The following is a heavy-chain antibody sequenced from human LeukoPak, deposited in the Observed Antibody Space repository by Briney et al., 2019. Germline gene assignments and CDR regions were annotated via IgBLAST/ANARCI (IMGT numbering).Heavy chain of an antibody. CDR2: IYHSGRT. J-gene: IGHJ4*02. CDR3: ARRAWDIVVVPAADSFDY. D-gene: IGHD2-2*01. CDR1: GGSISSSNW. V-gene: IGHV4-4*02. Sequence: SETLSLTCAVSGGSISSSNWWSWVRPPPGKGLEWVGVIYHSGRTNYNTSLKSRLTISVDKSKNQFSLKLSSVTAADTAVYYCARRAWDIVVVPAADSFDYWGQGTLVTVSS.